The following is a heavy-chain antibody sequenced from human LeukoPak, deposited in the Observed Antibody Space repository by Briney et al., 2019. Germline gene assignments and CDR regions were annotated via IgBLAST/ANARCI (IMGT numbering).Heavy chain of an antibody. CDR1: GGSFSGYY. Sequence: PSETLSLTCAVYGGSFSGYYWSWIRQRPGKGLDWIGEINHSGSTNYNPSLKSRVTISVDTSKNQFSLKLSSVTAADTAVYYCARGSAPRYYYYHYMDVWGKGTTVTVSS. CDR2: INHSGST. J-gene: IGHJ6*03. CDR3: ARGSAPRYYYYHYMDV. D-gene: IGHD6-6*01. V-gene: IGHV4-34*01.